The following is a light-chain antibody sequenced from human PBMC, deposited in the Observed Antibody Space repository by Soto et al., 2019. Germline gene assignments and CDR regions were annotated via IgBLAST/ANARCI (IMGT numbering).Light chain of an antibody. V-gene: IGLV1-51*01. CDR3: GTWDSSLSAGV. CDR1: GSNIENNY. CDR2: DNN. Sequence: QSVLTQPSLVSAAPGQKVTISCSGSGSNIENNYVSWYQQFPGTAPKLLIYDNNKRPSGIPDRFSGSKSGTSATLGIAGLQTGDEADYYCGTWDSSLSAGVFGGGTKLTVL. J-gene: IGLJ2*01.